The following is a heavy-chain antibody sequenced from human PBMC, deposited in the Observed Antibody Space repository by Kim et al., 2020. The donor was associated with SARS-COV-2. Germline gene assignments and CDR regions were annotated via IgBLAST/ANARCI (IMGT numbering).Heavy chain of an antibody. Sequence: RYSPSLDSRLNITKDTSKNQVVLTMTNMDPVDTATYYCAHRSAGGWVFDYWGQGTLVTVSS. CDR3: AHRSAGGWVFDY. J-gene: IGHJ4*02. D-gene: IGHD6-19*01. V-gene: IGHV2-5*01.